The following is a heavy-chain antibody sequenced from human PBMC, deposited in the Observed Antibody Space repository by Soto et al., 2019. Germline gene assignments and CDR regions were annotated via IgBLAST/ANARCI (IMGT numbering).Heavy chain of an antibody. CDR3: TRHSYGGNSSDY. Sequence: SLRLSCAASGFTSSGSAMHWVRQASGKGLEWVGRIRSKANSYATAYAASVKGRFTISRDDSKNTAYLQMNSLKTEDTAVYYCTRHSYGGNSSDYWGQGTLVTVSS. J-gene: IGHJ4*02. V-gene: IGHV3-73*01. CDR2: IRSKANSYAT. D-gene: IGHD4-17*01. CDR1: GFTSSGSA.